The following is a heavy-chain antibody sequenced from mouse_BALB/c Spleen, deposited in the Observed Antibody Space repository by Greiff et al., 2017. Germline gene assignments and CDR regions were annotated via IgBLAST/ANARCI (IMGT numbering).Heavy chain of an antibody. Sequence: QVQLKESGPGLVAPSQSLSITCTVSGFSLTGYGVNWVRQPPGKGLEWLGMIWGDGSTDYNSALKSRLSISKDNSKSQVFLKMNSLQTDDTARYYCARDLYYGSSSLYAMDYWGQGTSVTVSS. CDR1: GFSLTGYG. CDR3: ARDLYYGSSSLYAMDY. CDR2: IWGDGST. D-gene: IGHD1-1*01. J-gene: IGHJ4*01. V-gene: IGHV2-6-7*01.